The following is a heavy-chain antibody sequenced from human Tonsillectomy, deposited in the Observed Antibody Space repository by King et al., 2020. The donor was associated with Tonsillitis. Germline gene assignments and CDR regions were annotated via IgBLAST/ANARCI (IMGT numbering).Heavy chain of an antibody. CDR2: IYYSGST. D-gene: IGHD3-22*01. Sequence: QLQESGPGLVKPSQTLSLTCTVSGGSISSVGYYWSWIRQHPGKGLEWIGHIYYSGSTYYNPSLKSRVTISVDTSKNQFSLKLRSVTAADTAVYYCARRYYDKDAFDIWGQGTMVTVSS. V-gene: IGHV4-31*03. CDR3: ARRYYDKDAFDI. CDR1: GGSISSVGYY. J-gene: IGHJ3*02.